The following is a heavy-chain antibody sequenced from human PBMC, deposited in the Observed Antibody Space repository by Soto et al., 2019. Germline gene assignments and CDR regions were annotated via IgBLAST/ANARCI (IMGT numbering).Heavy chain of an antibody. D-gene: IGHD3-22*01. J-gene: IGHJ4*02. V-gene: IGHV3-30*18. CDR1: GFTFSSYG. Sequence: QVQLVESGGGVVQPGRSLRLSCAASGFTFSSYGMHWVRQAPGKGLEWVAVISYDGSNKYYADSVKGRFTISRDNSKNTLYLQMNSLRAEGTAVYYCAKDQAHYYDSSGYLTDYWGQGTLVTVSS. CDR3: AKDQAHYYDSSGYLTDY. CDR2: ISYDGSNK.